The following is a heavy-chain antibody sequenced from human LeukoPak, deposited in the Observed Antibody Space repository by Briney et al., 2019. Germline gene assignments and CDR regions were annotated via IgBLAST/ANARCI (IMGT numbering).Heavy chain of an antibody. CDR1: GFTFSSYA. CDR2: ISGSGGST. CDR3: ARDFRYQDSSGYYSFDC. Sequence: PGGSLRLSCEASGFTFSSYAMSWVRQAPGKGLEWVSAISGSGGSTYYADSVKGRFTISRDNSKNTLYLQMNSLRDEDTAVYYCARDFRYQDSSGYYSFDCWGQGTLVTVSS. V-gene: IGHV3-23*01. J-gene: IGHJ4*02. D-gene: IGHD3-22*01.